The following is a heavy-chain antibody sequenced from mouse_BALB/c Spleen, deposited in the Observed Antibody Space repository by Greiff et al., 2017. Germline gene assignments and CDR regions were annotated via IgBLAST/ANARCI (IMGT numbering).Heavy chain of an antibody. CDR1: GFTFTDYY. D-gene: IGHD1-1*01. CDR3: ARDMGNYYGSSGDYFDY. J-gene: IGHJ2*01. Sequence: EVQGVESGGGLVQPGGSLRLSCATSGFTFTDYYMSWVRQPPGKALEWLGFIRNKDNGYKTEYSASVKGRFTISRDNSQSILYLQMNTLRAEDSATYYCARDMGNYYGSSGDYFDYWGQGTTLTVSS. V-gene: IGHV7-3*02. CDR2: IRNKDNGYKT.